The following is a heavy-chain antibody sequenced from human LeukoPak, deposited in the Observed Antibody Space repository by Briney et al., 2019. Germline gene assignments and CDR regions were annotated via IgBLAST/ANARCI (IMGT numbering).Heavy chain of an antibody. J-gene: IGHJ6*02. Sequence: GASVKVSCKASGYTFTSYDINWVRPATGQGLEWMGWMNPNSGNTGYAQKFQGRVTMTRNTSISTAYMELSSLRSEDTAVYYCARTPPPTYDSSGYYYADYYYGMDVWGQGTTVTVSS. V-gene: IGHV1-8*01. CDR1: GYTFTSYD. D-gene: IGHD3-22*01. CDR2: MNPNSGNT. CDR3: ARTPPPTYDSSGYYYADYYYGMDV.